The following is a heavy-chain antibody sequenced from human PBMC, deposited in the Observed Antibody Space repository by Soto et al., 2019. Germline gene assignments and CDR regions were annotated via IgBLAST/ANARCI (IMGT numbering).Heavy chain of an antibody. CDR3: AIEKVGDASVHVFDI. Sequence: EVQLVESGGGLVQPGGSLRLTCAASGFTFSIYSMNWVRQAPGKGLEWVSYIMPGSSHIFYADSVKGRFTISRDNAKNSLDRQMNSLRAEEPALYYCAIEKVGDASVHVFDIWGQGTMVTVSS. V-gene: IGHV3-48*01. J-gene: IGHJ3*02. D-gene: IGHD1-26*01. CDR2: IMPGSSHI. CDR1: GFTFSIYS.